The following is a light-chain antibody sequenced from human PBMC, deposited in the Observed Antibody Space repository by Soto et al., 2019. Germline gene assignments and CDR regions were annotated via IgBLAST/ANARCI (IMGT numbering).Light chain of an antibody. J-gene: IGKJ3*01. CDR1: ESISNW. V-gene: IGKV1-5*03. CDR2: EAF. Sequence: DIQMTQSPSTLSASVGARVTITCRASESISNWLAWYQQKPGKAPKLLIYEAFTLESGVPSRFRGSGSGTECTLTISSLQPDDFATYFCQHYDSYPFTFGPGTKVDI. CDR3: QHYDSYPFT.